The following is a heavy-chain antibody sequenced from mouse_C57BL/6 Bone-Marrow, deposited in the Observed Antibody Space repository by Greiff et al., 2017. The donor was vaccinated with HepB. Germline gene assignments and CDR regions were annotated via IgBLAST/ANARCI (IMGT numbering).Heavy chain of an antibody. V-gene: IGHV7-3*01. Sequence: EVKLVESGGGLVQPGGSLNLSCAASGFTFTDYYMSWVRQPPGKALEWLGFIRNKANGHTTEYSASVKGRFTISRDNSQSILYLQMNVLRAEDSATYYCARKAHYGCFAYWGQGTLVTVSA. CDR1: GFTFTDYY. J-gene: IGHJ3*01. CDR2: IRNKANGHTT. CDR3: ARKAHYGCFAY. D-gene: IGHD1-1*02.